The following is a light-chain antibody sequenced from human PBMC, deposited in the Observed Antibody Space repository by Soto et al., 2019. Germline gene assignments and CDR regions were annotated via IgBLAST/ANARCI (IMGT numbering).Light chain of an antibody. CDR1: QSIDIL. V-gene: IGKV1-5*03. J-gene: IGKJ1*01. CDR2: EAS. Sequence: DIQMTQSPSTLSASVGDRVTITCRASQSIDILLAWYQHKPGKAPKLLIYEASTLQSGVPLRFSGSGPGTEFILTISSLQPDDFATYYCHQFYSYPWAFGQGTKVEIK. CDR3: HQFYSYPWA.